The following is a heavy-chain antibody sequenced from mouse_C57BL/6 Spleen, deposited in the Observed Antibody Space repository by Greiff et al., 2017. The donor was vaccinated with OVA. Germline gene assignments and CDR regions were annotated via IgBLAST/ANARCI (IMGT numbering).Heavy chain of an antibody. CDR2: IDPSDSYT. V-gene: IGHV1-69*01. CDR1: GYTFTSYW. J-gene: IGHJ1*03. CDR3: ARSYGSSYDWYFEV. D-gene: IGHD1-1*01. Sequence: QVQLQQPGAELVMPGASVKLSCKASGYTFTSYWMHWVKQRPGQGLEWIGEIDPSDSYTNYNQKFKGKSTLTVDKSSSTAYMQLSSLTSEDSAVYYCARSYGSSYDWYFEVWGTGTTVTVSS.